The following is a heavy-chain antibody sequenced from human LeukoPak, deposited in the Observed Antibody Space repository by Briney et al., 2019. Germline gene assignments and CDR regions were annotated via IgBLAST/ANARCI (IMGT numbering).Heavy chain of an antibody. CDR1: GGSISSSSFH. Sequence: SETLSLTCTVSGGSISSSSFHWDWIRQPPGKGLEWIGSIYHSGSTYSYPSLKSRVTISVDTSKNQFSLKLSSVTAADTAVYYCARAGGESEYYFDYWGQGTLVTVSS. CDR2: IYHSGST. V-gene: IGHV4-39*01. J-gene: IGHJ4*02. D-gene: IGHD1-14*01. CDR3: ARAGGESEYYFDY.